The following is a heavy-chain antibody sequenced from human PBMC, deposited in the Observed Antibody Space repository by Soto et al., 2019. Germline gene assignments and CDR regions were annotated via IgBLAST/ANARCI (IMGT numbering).Heavy chain of an antibody. CDR3: AREGITLVRGVIVYNWFDP. V-gene: IGHV4-34*01. D-gene: IGHD3-10*01. Sequence: SETLSLTCAVYGGSFSGYYWSWIRQPPGKGLEWIGEINHSGSTNYNPSLKSRVTISVDTSKNQFSLKLSSVTAADTAVYYCAREGITLVRGVIVYNWFDPWGQGTLVTVSS. J-gene: IGHJ5*02. CDR1: GGSFSGYY. CDR2: INHSGST.